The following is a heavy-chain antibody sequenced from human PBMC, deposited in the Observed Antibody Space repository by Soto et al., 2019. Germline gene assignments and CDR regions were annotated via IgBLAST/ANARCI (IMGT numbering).Heavy chain of an antibody. D-gene: IGHD3-16*01. Sequence: QVQLVQSGAEVKKPGASVKVSCKASGYTFTSYGISWVRQAPGQGLEWMGWISAYNGNTNYAQKLKARVTMTTDTTMSTASMELRSLRSDETAVYYSASDRVSYALDYWGQGAMVTVCS. J-gene: IGHJ4*02. CDR1: GYTFTSYG. V-gene: IGHV1-18*01. CDR3: ASDRVSYALDY. CDR2: ISAYNGNT.